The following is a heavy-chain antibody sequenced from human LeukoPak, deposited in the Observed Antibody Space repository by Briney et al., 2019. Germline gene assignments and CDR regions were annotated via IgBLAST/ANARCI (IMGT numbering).Heavy chain of an antibody. CDR3: ATLTVRGVINI. J-gene: IGHJ4*02. D-gene: IGHD3-10*01. CDR1: GFTFSNTW. CDR2: IQSKTDGGTT. V-gene: IGHV3-15*01. Sequence: PGGSLRLSCAASGFTFSNTWMNWVRQAPGKGLEWVGRIQSKTDGGTTGYAAPVKGRFTISRDDSKTTLYLQMNSLNTEDTAVYYCATLTVRGVINIWGQGTLVTVSS.